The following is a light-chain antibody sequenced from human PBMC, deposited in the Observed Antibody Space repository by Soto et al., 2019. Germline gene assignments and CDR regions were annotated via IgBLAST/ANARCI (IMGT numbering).Light chain of an antibody. CDR2: GAS. V-gene: IGKV3-20*01. CDR3: QQYGSSRPWT. Sequence: EIVLTQSPGTLSLSPWERATLSCRASQSVSSSYLAWYQQKPGQAPRLLIYGASSRATGIPDRFSGSGSGTDFTLTISRLEPEDFAVYYCQQYGSSRPWTFGQGTKVDIK. CDR1: QSVSSSY. J-gene: IGKJ1*01.